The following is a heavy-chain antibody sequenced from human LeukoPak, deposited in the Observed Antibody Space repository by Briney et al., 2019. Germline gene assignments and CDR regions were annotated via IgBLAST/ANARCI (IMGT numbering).Heavy chain of an antibody. D-gene: IGHD6-19*01. Sequence: GGSLRLSCAASGFTVSSNYMSWVRQAPGKGLEWVSVIYSGGSTYYADSVKGRFTISRDNSKNTLYLQMNSLRAEDTAVYYCARERTVAGKEFDYWGQGTLVTVSS. CDR2: IYSGGST. CDR3: ARERTVAGKEFDY. CDR1: GFTVSSNY. J-gene: IGHJ4*02. V-gene: IGHV3-66*01.